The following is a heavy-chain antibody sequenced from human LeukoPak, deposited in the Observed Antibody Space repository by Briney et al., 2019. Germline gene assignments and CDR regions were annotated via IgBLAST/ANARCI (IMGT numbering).Heavy chain of an antibody. CDR3: ARGSSSSREAFDI. D-gene: IGHD6-13*01. CDR2: FYYSGST. V-gene: IGHV4-39*07. Sequence: SETLSLTCTVSGGSISTTNYYWGCIRQPPGKGLEWIGSFYYSGSTNYKPSLKSRVTISVDTSKNQFSLKLSSVTAADTAVYYCARGSSSSREAFDIWGQGTMVTVSS. J-gene: IGHJ3*02. CDR1: GGSISTTNYY.